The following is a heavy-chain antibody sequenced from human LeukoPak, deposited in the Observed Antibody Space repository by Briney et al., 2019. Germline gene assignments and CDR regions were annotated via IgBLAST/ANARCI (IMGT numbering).Heavy chain of an antibody. CDR3: AREGHYDFYPMGY. J-gene: IGHJ4*02. CDR1: GFTFSSYW. CDR2: IKQDGSEK. V-gene: IGHV3-7*03. D-gene: IGHD3-3*01. Sequence: GGSLRLSCAASGFTFSSYWMSWVRQAPGKGLEWVANIKQDGSEKYYVDSVKGRFTISRDNAKNSLYLQMNSLRAEDTAVYYCAREGHYDFYPMGYWGQGTLDTVSS.